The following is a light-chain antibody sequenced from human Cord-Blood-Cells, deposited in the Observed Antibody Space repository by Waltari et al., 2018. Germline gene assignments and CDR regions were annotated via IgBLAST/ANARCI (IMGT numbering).Light chain of an antibody. CDR3: QQSYSTPLT. V-gene: IGKV1-39*01. CDR1: QSISSY. J-gene: IGKJ4*01. CDR2: AAS. Sequence: DIQMTQSPSSLSASVGDRVTITCRASQSISSYLNWYQQKPVNAPKLLIYAASSLQSGGPSRFSGSGSGTDFTLTISSLQPEDFATYYCQQSYSTPLTFGGGTKVEIK.